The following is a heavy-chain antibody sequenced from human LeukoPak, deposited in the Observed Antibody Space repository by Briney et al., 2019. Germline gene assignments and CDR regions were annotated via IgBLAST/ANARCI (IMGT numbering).Heavy chain of an antibody. CDR1: GVIFSSYA. J-gene: IGHJ4*02. CDR3: AKTRGLVAAASDY. D-gene: IGHD6-13*01. V-gene: IGHV3-23*01. CDR2: ITGSGSTT. Sequence: GGSLRLSCAASGVIFSSYAMSWVRQAPGKGLEWASAITGSGSTTYYADSVKGRFTISRDNSKNKLYLQMNSLRAEDTARYCCAKTRGLVAAASDYWGQGTLVTVSS.